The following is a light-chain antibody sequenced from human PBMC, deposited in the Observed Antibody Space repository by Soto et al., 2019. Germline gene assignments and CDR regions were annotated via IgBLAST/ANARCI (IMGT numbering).Light chain of an antibody. Sequence: DIQMTQSPSTLSASVGDRVTITCRASQSISSWLAWYQQKPGKAPKLLIYDASSLESGVPSRFSGSGSGTEFTLTISSLKPDDFATYYCQQYNRYSPYTFGQGTKLEIK. CDR3: QQYNRYSPYT. J-gene: IGKJ2*01. CDR1: QSISSW. V-gene: IGKV1-5*01. CDR2: DAS.